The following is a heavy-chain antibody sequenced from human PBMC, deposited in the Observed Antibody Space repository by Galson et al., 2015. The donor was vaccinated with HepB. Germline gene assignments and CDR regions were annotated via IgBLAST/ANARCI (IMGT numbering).Heavy chain of an antibody. CDR1: GYTFTSYD. V-gene: IGHV1-8*01. J-gene: IGHJ4*02. CDR3: ARVGAVAGHFDY. CDR2: MNPNSGNT. Sequence: SVKVSCKASGYTFTSYDINWVRQATGQGLEWMGWMNPNSGNTGYAQKFQGRVTMTRNTSISTAYMELSSLRSEDTAVYYCARVGAVAGHFDYWGQGTLVTVSS. D-gene: IGHD6-19*01.